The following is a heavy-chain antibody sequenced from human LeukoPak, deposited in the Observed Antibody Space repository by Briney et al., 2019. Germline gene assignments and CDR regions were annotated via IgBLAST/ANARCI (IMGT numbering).Heavy chain of an antibody. CDR1: GFTFSSYV. J-gene: IGHJ4*02. CDR2: ISSSSSYI. V-gene: IGHV3-21*01. CDR3: ARDYYDSSGYYYSY. D-gene: IGHD3-22*01. Sequence: PGGSLRLSCAASGFTFSSYVMHWVRQALGKGLEWVSSISSSSSYIYYADSVKGRFTISRDNAKNSLYLQMNSLRAEDTAVYYCARDYYDSSGYYYSYWGQGTLVTVSS.